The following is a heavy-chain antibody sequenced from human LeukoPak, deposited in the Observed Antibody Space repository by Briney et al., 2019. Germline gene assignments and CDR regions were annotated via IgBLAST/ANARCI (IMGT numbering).Heavy chain of an antibody. D-gene: IGHD6-19*01. CDR1: GYTFTSYG. CDR2: ISAYNGNT. Sequence: GASVKVSCTASGYTFTSYGIRWVRQAPGQGLELMGWISAYNGNTNYAQKLQGRVTMTTDKSTSTAYMELRSLRSDDTAVYYCARDLLSWSIAVAGTDYWGQGTPVTVSS. J-gene: IGHJ4*02. CDR3: ARDLLSWSIAVAGTDY. V-gene: IGHV1-18*01.